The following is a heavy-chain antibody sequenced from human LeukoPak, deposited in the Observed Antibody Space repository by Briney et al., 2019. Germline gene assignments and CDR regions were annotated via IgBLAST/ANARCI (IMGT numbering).Heavy chain of an antibody. CDR2: INHSGST. D-gene: IGHD2-15*01. CDR1: GGSISSSNW. CDR3: ARAADIPVYYYMDV. Sequence: SETLSLTCAVSGGSISSSNWWSWVRQPPGKGLEWIGEINHSGSTNYNPSLKSRVTISVDTSKNQFSLKLSSVTAADTAVYYCARAADIPVYYYMDVWGKGTTVTVSS. J-gene: IGHJ6*03. V-gene: IGHV4-4*02.